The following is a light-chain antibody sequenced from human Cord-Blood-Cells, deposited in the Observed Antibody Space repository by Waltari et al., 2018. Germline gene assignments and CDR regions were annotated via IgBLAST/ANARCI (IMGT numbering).Light chain of an antibody. Sequence: QSALTQTRTVSGSPGQSVTISCTRTSSDVGAYNYVTWYQQHPGKPPKLMIYYVSKRPSGVPNRFSGSKSGNTASLTISGLQAEDESDYSCCSYAGSYTLVFGGGTKLPVL. CDR3: CSYAGSYTLV. J-gene: IGLJ2*01. CDR1: SSDVGAYNY. V-gene: IGLV2-11*01. CDR2: YVS.